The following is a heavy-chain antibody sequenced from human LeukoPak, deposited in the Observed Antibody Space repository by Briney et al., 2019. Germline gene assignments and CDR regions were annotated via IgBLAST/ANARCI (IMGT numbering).Heavy chain of an antibody. CDR2: INHSGST. D-gene: IGHD6-6*01. CDR3: ARGRGSIAARRRYNWFDP. CDR1: GGSFSGYY. V-gene: IGHV4-34*01. J-gene: IGHJ5*02. Sequence: SETLSLTCAVYGGSFSGYYWSWIRQPPGKGLEWIGEINHSGSTNYNPSLKSRVTISVDTSKNQFSLKLSSVTAADTAVYYCARGRGSIAARRRYNWFDPWGQGTLVTVSS.